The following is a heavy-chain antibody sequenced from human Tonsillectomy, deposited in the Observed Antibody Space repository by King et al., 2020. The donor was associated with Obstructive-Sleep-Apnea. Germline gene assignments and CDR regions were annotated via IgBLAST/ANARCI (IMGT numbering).Heavy chain of an antibody. J-gene: IGHJ4*02. V-gene: IGHV3-21*01. CDR1: GFTFSSYS. Sequence: VQLVESGGGLVKPGGSLRLSCAASGFTFSSYSMNWVRQAPGKGLEWVSSISSSSSYIYYADSVKGRFTISRDNAKNSLYLQMTSLRAEDTAVYYCAREDIAAAGIYYFDYWGQGTLVTVSS. CDR3: AREDIAAAGIYYFDY. CDR2: ISSSSSYI. D-gene: IGHD6-13*01.